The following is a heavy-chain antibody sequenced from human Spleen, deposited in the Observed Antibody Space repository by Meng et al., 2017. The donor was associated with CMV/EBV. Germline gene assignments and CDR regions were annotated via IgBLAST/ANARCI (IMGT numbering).Heavy chain of an antibody. J-gene: IGHJ5*02. Sequence: CRTSGYTFTGHFFHWIRQAPGQGLEWMGWIMPASGNTHYAQAFQGRVTLTTDTSISTGYMELSRLRSDDTAVYYCARVSSSRGYWFDPWGQGTLVTVSS. CDR3: ARVSSSRGYWFDP. CDR2: IMPASGNT. CDR1: GYTFTGHF. D-gene: IGHD2-2*01. V-gene: IGHV1-2*02.